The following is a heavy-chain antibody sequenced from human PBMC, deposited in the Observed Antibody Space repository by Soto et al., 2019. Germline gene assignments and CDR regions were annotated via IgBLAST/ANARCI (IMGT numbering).Heavy chain of an antibody. Sequence: SETLSLTCAIYGGSFSGYFWSWIRQPPGKGLEWIGEINHRGSTNYNLSLKSRVTISLDTSKNQFSLKLSSVTAADTAVYYCARGVREYCSGGSCYIDPWSQGTLVTVSS. J-gene: IGHJ5*02. D-gene: IGHD2-15*01. CDR1: GGSFSGYF. V-gene: IGHV4-34*01. CDR3: ARGVREYCSGGSCYIDP. CDR2: INHRGST.